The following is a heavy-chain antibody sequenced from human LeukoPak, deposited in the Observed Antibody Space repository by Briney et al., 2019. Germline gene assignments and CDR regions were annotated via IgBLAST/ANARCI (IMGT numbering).Heavy chain of an antibody. Sequence: ASVKVSCKASGYTFTSYDINWVRQATGQGLEWMGWMNPNSGNTGYAQKFQGRVTMTRNTSISTAYMELSSLRSEDTAVYYCARTVRDYGGTYYYYGMDVWGQGTTVTVSS. CDR1: GYTFTSYD. J-gene: IGHJ6*02. CDR3: ARTVRDYGGTYYYYGMDV. V-gene: IGHV1-8*01. D-gene: IGHD4-23*01. CDR2: MNPNSGNT.